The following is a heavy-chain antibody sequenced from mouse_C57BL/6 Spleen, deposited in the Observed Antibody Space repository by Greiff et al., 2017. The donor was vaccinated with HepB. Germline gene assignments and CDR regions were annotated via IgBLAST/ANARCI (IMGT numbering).Heavy chain of an antibody. Sequence: EVKLMESEGGLVQPGSSMKLSCTASGFTFSDYYMAWVRQVPEKGLEWVANINYDGSSTYYLDSLKSRFIISRDNAKNILYLQMSSLKSEDTATYYCARDDYYGSSDWYFDVWGTGTTVTVSS. V-gene: IGHV5-16*01. D-gene: IGHD1-1*01. CDR2: INYDGSST. J-gene: IGHJ1*03. CDR3: ARDDYYGSSDWYFDV. CDR1: GFTFSDYY.